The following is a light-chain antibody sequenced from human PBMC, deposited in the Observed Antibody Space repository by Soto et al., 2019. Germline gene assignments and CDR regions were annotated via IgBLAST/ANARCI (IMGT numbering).Light chain of an antibody. Sequence: QAFVNQAPSLTGSPGETVTLTCFSSTGSLNGGHYPSWIQQKPGQAPRPLIYKTTNKYSWTPARFSGSLLGGKPSLTLSDVQPEDEADYYCLIYYAGSRISGTGTKVTVL. CDR3: LIYYAGSRI. J-gene: IGLJ1*01. V-gene: IGLV7-43*01. CDR1: TGSLNGGHY. CDR2: KTT.